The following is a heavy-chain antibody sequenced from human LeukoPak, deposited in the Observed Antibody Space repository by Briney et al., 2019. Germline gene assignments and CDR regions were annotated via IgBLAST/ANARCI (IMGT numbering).Heavy chain of an antibody. D-gene: IGHD1-1*01. CDR3: VRESRPGGAMGLYHNLDY. CDR2: IKEDGTEK. CDR1: GFTFSDFW. Sequence: GGSLRLSCAASGFTFSDFWMTWVRQTPGKGLEWVANIKEDGTEKNLVDSVKGRFTISRDNTKNLLFLEMNNLRGDDTAIYYCVRESRPGGAMGLYHNLDYWGQETLVAVSS. V-gene: IGHV3-7*01. J-gene: IGHJ4*02.